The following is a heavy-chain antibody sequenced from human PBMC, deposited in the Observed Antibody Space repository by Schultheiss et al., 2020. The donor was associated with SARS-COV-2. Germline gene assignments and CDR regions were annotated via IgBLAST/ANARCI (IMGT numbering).Heavy chain of an antibody. J-gene: IGHJ6*02. CDR3: ATNGAYGDPLYYGMDV. V-gene: IGHV5-51*01. D-gene: IGHD4-17*01. CDR1: GYSFTNYW. Sequence: GESLKISCKGSGYSFTNYWIGWVRQMPGKGLEWMGIIYPGDSDTRYSPSFQGQVTISADKSISTAYLQWSSLKASDTAMYYCATNGAYGDPLYYGMDVWGQGTTVTVSS. CDR2: IYPGDSDT.